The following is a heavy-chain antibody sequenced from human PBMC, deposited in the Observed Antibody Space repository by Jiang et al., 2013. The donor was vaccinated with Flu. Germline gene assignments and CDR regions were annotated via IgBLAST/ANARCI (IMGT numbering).Heavy chain of an antibody. J-gene: IGHJ1*01. Sequence: GKGLEWVANIKQDGSEKYYVDSVKGRFTISRDNAKNSLYLQMNSLRAEDTAVYYCAKSTVTDAEYFQHWGQGTLVTVSS. CDR2: IKQDGSEK. D-gene: IGHD4-17*01. CDR3: AKSTVTDAEYFQH. V-gene: IGHV3-7*01.